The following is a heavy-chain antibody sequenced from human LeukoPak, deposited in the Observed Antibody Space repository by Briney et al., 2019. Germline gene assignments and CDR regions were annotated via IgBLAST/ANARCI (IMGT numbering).Heavy chain of an antibody. CDR1: GFAFSTYA. V-gene: IGHV3-30*01. D-gene: IGHD2-2*01. J-gene: IGHJ4*02. CDR2: VSSGGSHE. Sequence: GGSLRLSCAASGFAFSTYAMQWVRQAPGKGLEWVAVVSSGGSHEFYADSVKGRFTVSRDNSENTLYLQMNSLRAEDTAVYYCARGVPAVTTASFDYWGQGTLVTVSS. CDR3: ARGVPAVTTASFDY.